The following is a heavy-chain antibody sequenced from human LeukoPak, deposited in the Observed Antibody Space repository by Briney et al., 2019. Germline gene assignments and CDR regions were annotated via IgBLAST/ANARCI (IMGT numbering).Heavy chain of an antibody. CDR3: ARGWADTVMSRMDS. CDR2: IKQDGSAK. J-gene: IGHJ4*02. V-gene: IGHV3-7*01. D-gene: IGHD3-16*01. Sequence: GGSLRLSCAASGFTFSTYWMNWVRQAPGKGLEWVANIKQDGSAKFYADSVKGRFTISRDNAKTSLYLQMNSLRAEDTAVYYCARGWADTVMSRMDSWGQGTLVTVSS. CDR1: GFTFSTYW.